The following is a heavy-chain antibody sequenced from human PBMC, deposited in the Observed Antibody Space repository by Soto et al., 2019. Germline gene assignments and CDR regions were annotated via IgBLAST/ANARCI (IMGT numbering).Heavy chain of an antibody. D-gene: IGHD3-10*01. CDR1: GFTVSSNY. CDR3: ASYGSGSYYTKYYYYGMDV. J-gene: IGHJ6*02. CDR2: IYSGGST. V-gene: IGHV3-53*01. Sequence: GSLRLSCAASGFTVSSNYMSWVRQAPGKGLEWVSVIYSGGSTYYADSVKGRFTISRDNSKNTLYLQMNSLRAEDTAVYYCASYGSGSYYTKYYYYGMDVWGQGTTVTVSS.